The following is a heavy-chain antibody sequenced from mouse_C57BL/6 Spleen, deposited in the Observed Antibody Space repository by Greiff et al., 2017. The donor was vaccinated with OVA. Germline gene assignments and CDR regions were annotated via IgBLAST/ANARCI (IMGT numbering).Heavy chain of an antibody. Sequence: VQLKESGPGLVKPSQSLSLTCSVTGYSITSGYYWNWIRQFPGNKLEWMGYISYDGSNNYNPSLKNRISITRDTSKNQFFLKLNSVTTEDTATYYCARGGYYGNPYWYFDVWGTGTTVTVSS. V-gene: IGHV3-6*01. CDR3: ARGGYYGNPYWYFDV. J-gene: IGHJ1*03. D-gene: IGHD2-1*01. CDR2: ISYDGSN. CDR1: GYSITSGYY.